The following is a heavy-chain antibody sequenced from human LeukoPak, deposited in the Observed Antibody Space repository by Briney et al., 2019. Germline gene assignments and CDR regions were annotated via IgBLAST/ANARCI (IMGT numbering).Heavy chain of an antibody. D-gene: IGHD6-6*01. CDR2: IYYSGST. J-gene: IGHJ6*03. CDR1: GGSISSGGYY. V-gene: IGHV4-31*03. Sequence: SETLSLTCTVPGGSISSGGYYWSWIRQHPGKGLEWIGYIYYSGSTYYNPSLKSRVTISVDTSKNQFFLKLSSVTAADTAVYYCARDYGSSSDYYYMDVWGKGTTVTVSS. CDR3: ARDYGSSSDYYYMDV.